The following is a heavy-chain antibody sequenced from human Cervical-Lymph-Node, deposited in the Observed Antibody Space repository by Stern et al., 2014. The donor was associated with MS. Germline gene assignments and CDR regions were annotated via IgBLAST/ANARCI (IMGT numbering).Heavy chain of an antibody. CDR1: GFTFSSYG. V-gene: IGHV3-33*01. Sequence: VQLVESGGGVVQPGRSLRLSCAASGFTFSSYGMHWVRQAPGKGLEWVAVIWYDGSNKYYADSVKGRFTISRDNSKNTLYLQMNSLRAEDTAVYYCARGRIAAAGPHDYWGQGTLVTVSS. CDR2: IWYDGSNK. D-gene: IGHD6-13*01. CDR3: ARGRIAAAGPHDY. J-gene: IGHJ4*02.